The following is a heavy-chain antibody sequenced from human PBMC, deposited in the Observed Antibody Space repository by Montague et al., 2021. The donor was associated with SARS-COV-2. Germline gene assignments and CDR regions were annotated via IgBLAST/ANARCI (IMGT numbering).Heavy chain of an antibody. CDR3: ARDRTFRDGYLDAFEI. D-gene: IGHD5-24*01. CDR1: GYSIRRGYY. Sequence: SETLSLTCTVLGYSIRRGYYWGWVRKFAGVGLGWIGSIYHSGTTYYNPSLKSRVTISVDTSKNQFSLKMYSVTAADTAQFYCARDRTFRDGYLDAFEIWGHGTMVTVSS. V-gene: IGHV4-38-2*02. J-gene: IGHJ3*02. CDR2: IYHSGTT.